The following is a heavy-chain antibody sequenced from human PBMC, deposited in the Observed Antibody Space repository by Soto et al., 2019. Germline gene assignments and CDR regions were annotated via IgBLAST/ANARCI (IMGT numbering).Heavy chain of an antibody. V-gene: IGHV3-23*01. CDR3: AKGKGSGSYYGYFDY. Sequence: EVQLLESGGGLVQPGGSLRLSCAASGFTFSSYAMSWVRQAPGKGLEWVSAISGSGGSTYYADSVKGRFTISRDNSKNTLYLRMNSLRAEDTAVYYCAKGKGSGSYYGYFDYWGQGTLVTVSS. CDR2: ISGSGGST. D-gene: IGHD3-10*01. CDR1: GFTFSSYA. J-gene: IGHJ4*02.